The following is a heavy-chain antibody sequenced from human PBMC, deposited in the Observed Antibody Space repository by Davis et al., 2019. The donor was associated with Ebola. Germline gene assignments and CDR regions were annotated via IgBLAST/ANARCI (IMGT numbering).Heavy chain of an antibody. V-gene: IGHV4-34*01. CDR2: INHSGST. J-gene: IGHJ5*02. Sequence: PSETLSLTCAVYGGSFSGYYWSWIRQSPGKGLEWIGEINHSGSTNYNPSLKSRVTISVDTSKNQFSLKMTSVTAADTAVYYCAREAAGTGGRFDPWGQGTLVTVSS. CDR1: GGSFSGYY. D-gene: IGHD6-13*01. CDR3: AREAAGTGGRFDP.